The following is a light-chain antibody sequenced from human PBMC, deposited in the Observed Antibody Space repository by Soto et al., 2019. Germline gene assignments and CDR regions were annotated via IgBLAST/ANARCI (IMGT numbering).Light chain of an antibody. CDR2: EVS. V-gene: IGLV2-8*01. J-gene: IGLJ2*01. CDR3: SSYAGSNTVV. CDR1: GRDVGAYNY. Sequence: QSVLTQPPSASGSPGQSVTISCTGTGRDVGAYNYVSWYQQHPGKAPKLMIFEVSERPSGVPNRFSGSKSGNTASLTVSGLQAEDEADYYCSSYAGSNTVVFGGGTKLTVL.